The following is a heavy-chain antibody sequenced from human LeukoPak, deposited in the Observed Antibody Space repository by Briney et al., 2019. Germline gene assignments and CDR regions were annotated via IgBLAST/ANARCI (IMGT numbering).Heavy chain of an antibody. CDR3: ARDSGHDYYFDY. D-gene: IGHD5-12*01. CDR1: GFSFSSYW. V-gene: IGHV3-74*01. Sequence: GGSLRLSCAASGFSFSSYWMHWVRQAPGKGLLWVSRISTDGSSTSYADSVKGRSTISRDNAKNTLYLQMNSLRAEDTAVYYCARDSGHDYYFDYWGQGTLVTVSS. J-gene: IGHJ4*02. CDR2: ISTDGSST.